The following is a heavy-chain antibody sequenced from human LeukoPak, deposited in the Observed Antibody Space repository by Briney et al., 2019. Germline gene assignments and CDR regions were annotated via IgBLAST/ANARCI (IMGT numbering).Heavy chain of an antibody. D-gene: IGHD5-24*01. CDR2: ISSSGSAI. CDR3: ARADTIEMATIVY. CDR1: GFTFSDYY. Sequence: GGSLRLSCAASGFTFSDYYMSWIRQAPGKGLKWVSYISSSGSAIYYADSVKGRFTISRDNAKNSLYLQMNSLRAEDTAVYYCARADTIEMATIVYWGQGTLVTVSS. V-gene: IGHV3-11*04. J-gene: IGHJ4*02.